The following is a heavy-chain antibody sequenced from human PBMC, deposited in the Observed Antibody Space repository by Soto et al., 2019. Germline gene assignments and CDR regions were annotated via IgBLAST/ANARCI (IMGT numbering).Heavy chain of an antibody. Sequence: PGGSLRLSCATFGFTFSSYSMKWVRQAPGKGLEWVSSISSSSSYIYYADSVKGRFTLSRDNANNSLYLQINSLRAEDTAVYYCEIVGSYYAYWGQGTLVTVSS. CDR3: EIVGSYYAY. V-gene: IGHV3-21*01. D-gene: IGHD1-26*01. CDR2: ISSSSSYI. J-gene: IGHJ4*02. CDR1: GFTFSSYS.